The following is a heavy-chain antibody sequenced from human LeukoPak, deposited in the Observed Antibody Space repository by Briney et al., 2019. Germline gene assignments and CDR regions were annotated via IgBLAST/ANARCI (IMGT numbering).Heavy chain of an antibody. CDR3: ARDLYYDSSGYYVY. Sequence: ASVKVSCKASGYTFTSYGISWVRQAPGQGLEWMGWISAYNGNTNYAQKLQGRVTMTTDTSTSTAYMELRSLRSDDTAVYHCARDLYYDSSGYYVYWGQGTLVTVSS. CDR1: GYTFTSYG. D-gene: IGHD3-22*01. V-gene: IGHV1-18*01. CDR2: ISAYNGNT. J-gene: IGHJ4*02.